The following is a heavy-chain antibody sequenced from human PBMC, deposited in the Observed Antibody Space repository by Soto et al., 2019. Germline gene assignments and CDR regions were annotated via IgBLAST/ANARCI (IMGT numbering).Heavy chain of an antibody. Sequence: PGGSLRLSXAASGFTFSSYAMSWVRQAPGKGLEWVSAISGSGGSTYYADSVKGRFTISRDNSKNTLYLQMNSLRAEDTAVYYCAKASGYYDSSGYYPYYYYGMDVWGQGTTVTVSS. J-gene: IGHJ6*02. D-gene: IGHD3-22*01. CDR1: GFTFSSYA. CDR3: AKASGYYDSSGYYPYYYYGMDV. CDR2: ISGSGGST. V-gene: IGHV3-23*01.